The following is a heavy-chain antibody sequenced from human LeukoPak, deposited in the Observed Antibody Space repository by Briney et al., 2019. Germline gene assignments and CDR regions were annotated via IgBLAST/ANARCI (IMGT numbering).Heavy chain of an antibody. CDR1: GGSISNYY. V-gene: IGHV4-59*01. D-gene: IGHD6-13*01. CDR2: IYYSGST. J-gene: IGHJ4*02. CDR3: ARGRVAAAGY. Sequence: PSETLSLTCTVSGGSISNYYWSWIRQPLGKGLEWIGYIYYSGSTNYNPSLKSRVTISVDTSKNQFSLKLSSVTAADTAVYYCARGRVAAAGYWGQGTLVTVSS.